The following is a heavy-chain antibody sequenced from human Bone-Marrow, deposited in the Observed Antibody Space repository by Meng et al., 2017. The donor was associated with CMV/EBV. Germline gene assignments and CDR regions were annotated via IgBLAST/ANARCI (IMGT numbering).Heavy chain of an antibody. CDR2: ISSSGSTT. D-gene: IGHD2-2*01. V-gene: IGHV3-48*04. CDR1: GFTFSSYS. J-gene: IGHJ4*02. CDR3: ATRSASDY. Sequence: GGSLRLSCAASGFTFSSYSMNWVRQAPGKGLEWVSYISSSGSTTYYADSVKGRFTISRDNANNSLYLQMNSLRAADTAVYHCATRSASDYWGQGMLVTVSS.